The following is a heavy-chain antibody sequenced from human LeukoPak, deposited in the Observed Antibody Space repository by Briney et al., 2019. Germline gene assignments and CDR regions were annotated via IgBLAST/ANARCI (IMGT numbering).Heavy chain of an antibody. CDR3: AKARVAAAGENYYYYGMDV. D-gene: IGHD6-13*01. V-gene: IGHV3-30*18. CDR1: GFIFSSYG. Sequence: PGGSLRLSCTASGFIFSSYGMHWVRQAPGKGLEWVAVISYDGTKKYYADSVKGRFTISRDNSKNTLYLQMNSPRAEDTAVYYCAKARVAAAGENYYYYGMDVWGQGTTVTVSS. CDR2: ISYDGTKK. J-gene: IGHJ6*02.